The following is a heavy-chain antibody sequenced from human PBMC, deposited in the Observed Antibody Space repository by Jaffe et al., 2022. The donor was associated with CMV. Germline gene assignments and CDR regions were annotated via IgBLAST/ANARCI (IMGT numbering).Heavy chain of an antibody. V-gene: IGHV3-33*08. J-gene: IGHJ3*02. CDR3: ARDAYDILTGYSPPWAFDI. CDR1: GFTFSSYG. D-gene: IGHD3-9*01. CDR2: IWYDGSNK. Sequence: QVQLVESGGGVVQPGRSLRLSCAASGFTFSSYGMHWVRQAPGKGLEWVAVIWYDGSNKYYADSVKGRFTISRDNSKNTLYLQMNSLRAEDTAVYYCARDAYDILTGYSPPWAFDIWGQGTMVTVSS.